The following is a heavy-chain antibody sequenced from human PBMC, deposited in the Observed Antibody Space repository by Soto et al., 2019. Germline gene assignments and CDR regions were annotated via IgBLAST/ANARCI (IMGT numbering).Heavy chain of an antibody. V-gene: IGHV4-30-4*01. D-gene: IGHD1-26*01. CDR2: IYYSGST. CDR3: VIVEWELRAFDS. CDR1: GGSISSGDYC. Sequence: SETLSLTCTVSGGSISSGDYCWSWIRQPPGKGLEWIGYIYYSGSTYYNPSLKSRVTISVDTSKNQFSLKLSSVTAADTAVYYCVIVEWELRAFDSWGLETLLTISS. J-gene: IGHJ4*02.